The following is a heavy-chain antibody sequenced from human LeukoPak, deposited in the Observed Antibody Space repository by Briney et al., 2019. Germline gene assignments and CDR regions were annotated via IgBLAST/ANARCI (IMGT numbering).Heavy chain of an antibody. D-gene: IGHD1-7*01. J-gene: IGHJ5*02. CDR1: GGSISSSSYY. V-gene: IGHV4-61*05. CDR3: ARGELELRRLWFDP. CDR2: IYYSGST. Sequence: PSETLSLTCTVSGGSISSSSYYWSWIRQPPGKGLEWIGYIYYSGSTNYNPSLKSRVTISVDTSKNQFSLKLSSVTAADTAVYYCARGELELRRLWFDPWGQGTLVTVSS.